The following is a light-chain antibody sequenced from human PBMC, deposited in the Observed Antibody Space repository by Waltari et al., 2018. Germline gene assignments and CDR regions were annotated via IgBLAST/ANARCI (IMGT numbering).Light chain of an antibody. V-gene: IGKV1-33*01. Sequence: DIQLTQSPSSLSAAVGDRVTITCQATQDINTSLSWFQQKPGKATQLLIYDASSLQAGVPSRFSGTGSGTAFSFTITSLQPEDSATYYCQHYHSLPYTFGRGTKLQIK. J-gene: IGKJ2*01. CDR2: DAS. CDR1: QDINTS. CDR3: QHYHSLPYT.